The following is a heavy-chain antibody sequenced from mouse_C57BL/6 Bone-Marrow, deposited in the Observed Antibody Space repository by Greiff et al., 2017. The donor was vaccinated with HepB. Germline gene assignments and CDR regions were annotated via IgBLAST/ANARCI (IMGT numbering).Heavy chain of an antibody. CDR3: ARKGGVYYYGSSRYYYAMDY. CDR1: GFSLTSYG. Sequence: VQLQESGPGLVQPSQSLSITCTVSGFSLTSYGVHWVRQSPGKGLEWLGVIWSGGSTDYNAAFISRLSISKDNSKSQVFFKMNSLQADDTAIYYCARKGGVYYYGSSRYYYAMDYWGQGTSVTVSS. J-gene: IGHJ4*01. D-gene: IGHD1-1*01. CDR2: IWSGGST. V-gene: IGHV2-2*01.